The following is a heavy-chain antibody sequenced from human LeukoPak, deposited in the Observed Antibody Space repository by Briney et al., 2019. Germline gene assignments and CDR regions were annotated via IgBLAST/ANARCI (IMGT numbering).Heavy chain of an antibody. V-gene: IGHV3-30-3*01. D-gene: IGHD5-24*01. CDR2: ISYGGSNK. CDR3: ARDGRDGLQSFDFDY. J-gene: IGHJ4*02. CDR1: GFTFSSYA. Sequence: GRSLRLSCAASGFTFSSYAMNWVRQAPGKGLEWVAVISYGGSNKYYADSVKGRFTISRENSKNTLYLQMNSLRAEDTAVYYCARDGRDGLQSFDFDYWGQGTLVTVSS.